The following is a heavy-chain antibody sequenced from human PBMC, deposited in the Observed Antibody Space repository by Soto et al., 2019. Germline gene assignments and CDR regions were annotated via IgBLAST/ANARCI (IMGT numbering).Heavy chain of an antibody. J-gene: IGHJ4*02. D-gene: IGHD3-3*01. CDR2: IYHGGTT. Sequence: QVQLQESGPGLVQPSETLSLTCAVSGGSITSGHWWSWVRQTPGKGLEWIGEIYHGGTTAYNPSLKGRVTMSVDKSKNQFSLKLKSVTAADTAVYYCAREGAYFDSWSGYFGPGYFDKWGQGILVTVSS. CDR1: GGSITSGHW. V-gene: IGHV4-4*02. CDR3: AREGAYFDSWSGYFGPGYFDK.